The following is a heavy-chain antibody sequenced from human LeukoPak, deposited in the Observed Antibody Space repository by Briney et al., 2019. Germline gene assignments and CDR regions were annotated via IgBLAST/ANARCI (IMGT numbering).Heavy chain of an antibody. CDR1: GFTFRSYA. Sequence: GGSLRLSCAASGFTFRSYAMNWVGQAPGKGLEGVSAITGSGDYTYYADSVKGRFTMSRDNSRNTVYLQMSSLRAEDTAVYYCAKPGGTLVRGVIMEFDSWGQGTQVAVSS. CDR2: ITGSGDYT. J-gene: IGHJ4*02. D-gene: IGHD3-10*01. V-gene: IGHV3-23*01. CDR3: AKPGGTLVRGVIMEFDS.